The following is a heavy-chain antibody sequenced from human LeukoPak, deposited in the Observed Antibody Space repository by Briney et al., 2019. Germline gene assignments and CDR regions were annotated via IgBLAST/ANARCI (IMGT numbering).Heavy chain of an antibody. D-gene: IGHD2-2*01. CDR1: GDSVSSNSVT. J-gene: IGHJ5*02. CDR3: ARRLTQYDCFDP. Sequence: QTLSLTCAISGDSVSSNSVTWNWIRQSPSRGLEWLGRTYYRSTWYNDYAVSVRGRITVNPDTSKNQFSLHLNSVTPEDTAVFYCARRLTQYDCFDPWGQGILVTVSS. V-gene: IGHV6-1*01. CDR2: TYYRSTWYN.